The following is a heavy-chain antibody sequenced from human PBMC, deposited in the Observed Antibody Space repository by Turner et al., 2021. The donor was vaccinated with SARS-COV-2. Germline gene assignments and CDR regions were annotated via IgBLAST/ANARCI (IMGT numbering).Heavy chain of an antibody. V-gene: IGHV3-21*01. CDR3: ARWTSYYYDNSGYYPAQFDY. CDR1: GFIFGSYS. Sequence: EVQLVESGGGLVKPGGSLRLSCAASGFIFGSYSMNWVRQAPGKGLEWVSSISSSSSYIYYADSLKGRFTISRDNAKNSLYLQMNSLRAEDTAVYYCARWTSYYYDNSGYYPAQFDYWGQGTLVTVSS. J-gene: IGHJ4*02. CDR2: ISSSSSYI. D-gene: IGHD3-22*01.